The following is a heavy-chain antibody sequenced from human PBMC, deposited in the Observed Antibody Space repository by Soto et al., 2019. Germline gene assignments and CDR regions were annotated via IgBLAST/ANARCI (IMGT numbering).Heavy chain of an antibody. CDR3: ARNRAFDV. CDR1: GGSFSGYS. CDR2: INHSGST. J-gene: IGHJ3*01. V-gene: IGHV4-34*01. Sequence: HVQLQQWGAGLLKPSETLSLTCSVYGGSFSGYSWSWIRQPPGKGLEWIGEINHSGSTSYNSSLRSRVSISGDMSKNQFSLTLSSVTAAGTAVYYCARNRAFDVWGQGTVVTVSS.